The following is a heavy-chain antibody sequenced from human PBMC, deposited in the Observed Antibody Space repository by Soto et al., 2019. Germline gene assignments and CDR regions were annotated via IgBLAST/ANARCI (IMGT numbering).Heavy chain of an antibody. D-gene: IGHD3-10*01. J-gene: IGHJ5*02. V-gene: IGHV1-69*06. Sequence: SVKGSCKASGGTFSSYAISWVRQAPGQGLEWMGGIIPIFGTANYAQKFQGRVTITADKSTSTAYMELSSLRSEDTAVYYCARVLGMTMVRGLRRGLDHWSDGTWVTV. CDR2: IIPIFGTA. CDR3: ARVLGMTMVRGLRRGLDH. CDR1: GGTFSSYA.